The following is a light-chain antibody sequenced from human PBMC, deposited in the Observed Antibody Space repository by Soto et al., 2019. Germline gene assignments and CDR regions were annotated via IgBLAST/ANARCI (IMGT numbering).Light chain of an antibody. J-gene: IGKJ2*01. CDR2: GAS. CDR1: QSVSSN. V-gene: IGKV3-15*01. CDR3: QQYNNWPPVT. Sequence: EIVMTQSPATLSVSPGERATLSCRASQSVSSNLARYQQKPGQAPRLLIYGASTRATRIPARFSGSGSGTEFTLTISSLQSEDFAVYYCQQYNNWPPVTFGQGTKLEIK.